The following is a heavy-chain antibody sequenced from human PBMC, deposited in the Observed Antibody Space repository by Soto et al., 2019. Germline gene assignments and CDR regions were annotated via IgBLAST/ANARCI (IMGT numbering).Heavy chain of an antibody. Sequence: QVQLQESGPGLVEPSQTLSLTCTVSAVSISNDGYFWTWIRQRPGKGPEWIGYISNSGSSFSNPALRSRLAFSIDTSKNQFSLKLTSMTAADTAIYYCVSRVPRRSYLGVFDYWGQGTLVTVSS. J-gene: IGHJ4*02. V-gene: IGHV4-31*03. CDR1: AVSISNDGYF. CDR2: ISNSGSS. CDR3: VSRVPRRSYLGVFDY. D-gene: IGHD1-26*01.